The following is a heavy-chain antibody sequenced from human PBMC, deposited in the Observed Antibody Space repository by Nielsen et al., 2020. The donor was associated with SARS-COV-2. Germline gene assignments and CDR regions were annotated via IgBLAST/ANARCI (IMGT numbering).Heavy chain of an antibody. D-gene: IGHD6-13*01. J-gene: IGHJ6*03. Sequence: ASVKVSCKASGYTFTGHYMHWVRQAPGQGLEWMGRINPNSGGTNYAQKFQGRVTMTRDTSISTAYMELSSLRSEDTAVYYCARGPIIAAAGIIPTYYYYYMDVWGKGTTVTVSS. V-gene: IGHV1-2*06. CDR1: GYTFTGHY. CDR2: INPNSGGT. CDR3: ARGPIIAAAGIIPTYYYYYMDV.